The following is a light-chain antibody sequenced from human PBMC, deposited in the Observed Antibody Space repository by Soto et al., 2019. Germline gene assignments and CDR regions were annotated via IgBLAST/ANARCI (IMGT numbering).Light chain of an antibody. Sequence: EIVMTQSPATLHVTPGERATLSSRASQSVSSNLAWYQQKPGQAPRLLIYGASTRATGIPARFSGSGSGTEFTLTISSLQSEDFAVYYCQQYNNWPRTFGQGTKVDIK. CDR1: QSVSSN. V-gene: IGKV3-15*01. CDR2: GAS. J-gene: IGKJ1*01. CDR3: QQYNNWPRT.